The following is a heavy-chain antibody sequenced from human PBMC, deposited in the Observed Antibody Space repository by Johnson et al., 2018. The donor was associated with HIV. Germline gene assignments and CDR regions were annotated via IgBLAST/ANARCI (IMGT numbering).Heavy chain of an antibody. CDR3: AIRDAGGRDAFDI. CDR2: ISYDGSNK. V-gene: IGHV3-30*03. CDR1: GFTFSSYG. J-gene: IGHJ3*02. Sequence: QVQLVESGGGVVQPGRSLRLSCAASGFTFSSYGMHWVRQAPGKGLEWVAVISYDGSNKYYADSMKGRFTISRDNSKNTLYLQMNSMRAEDTAVYYCAIRDAGGRDAFDIWGQGTIVTVSS. D-gene: IGHD1-26*01.